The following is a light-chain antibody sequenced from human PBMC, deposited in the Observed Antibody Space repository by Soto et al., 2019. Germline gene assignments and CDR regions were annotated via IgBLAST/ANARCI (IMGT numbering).Light chain of an antibody. CDR3: QQYGGSAT. J-gene: IGKJ1*01. Sequence: EIVLTQSPGTLSLSPGERATLSCRASQSVTSNYLAWYQQRPGQAPRLLIYGASSRAPGIPDRFSGSGSGTDFTLTVSILEPEDFAVYYCQQYGGSATFGQGTNVEIK. V-gene: IGKV3-20*01. CDR1: QSVTSNY. CDR2: GAS.